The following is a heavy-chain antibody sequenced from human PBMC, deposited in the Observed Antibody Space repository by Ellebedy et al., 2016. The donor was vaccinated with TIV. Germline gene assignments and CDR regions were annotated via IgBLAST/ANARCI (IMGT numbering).Heavy chain of an antibody. CDR2: ISGSGGSA. V-gene: IGHV3-23*01. CDR1: GFTFSSYA. J-gene: IGHJ3*02. CDR3: AKRGFLDI. Sequence: GESLKISCAASGFTFSSYAMSWVRQAPGKGLEWVSGISGSGGSAYYADSVKGRFTISRDNSKNTLYLQMNSLRAEDTAVYYCAKRGFLDIWGQGTMVTVSS.